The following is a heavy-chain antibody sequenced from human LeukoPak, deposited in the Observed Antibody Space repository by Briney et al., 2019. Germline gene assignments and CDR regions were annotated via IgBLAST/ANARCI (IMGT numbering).Heavy chain of an antibody. V-gene: IGHV3-23*01. Sequence: GGSLRLSCAASGFTFSSYAMSWVRQAPGKGLEWVSAISSSGGSTYYADSVKGRFTISRDNSKNTLYLQMNSLRAEDAAVCYCAKKPVDGIVVVPGATYYFDYWGQGTLVTVSS. J-gene: IGHJ4*02. D-gene: IGHD3-22*01. CDR3: AKKPVDGIVVVPGATYYFDY. CDR1: GFTFSSYA. CDR2: ISSSGGST.